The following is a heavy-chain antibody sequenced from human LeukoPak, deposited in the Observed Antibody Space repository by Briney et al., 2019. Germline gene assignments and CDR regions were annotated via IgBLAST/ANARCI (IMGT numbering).Heavy chain of an antibody. Sequence: GGSLRLSCAASGFTFSSYWMHWVRQAPGKGLVWVSRINSDGSSTSYADSVKGRFTISRDNAKNTLYLQMNSLRAEDTAVYYCARGGPGSSWYVYYFDCWGQGTLVTVSS. J-gene: IGHJ4*02. V-gene: IGHV3-74*01. CDR2: INSDGSST. CDR1: GFTFSSYW. D-gene: IGHD6-13*01. CDR3: ARGGPGSSWYVYYFDC.